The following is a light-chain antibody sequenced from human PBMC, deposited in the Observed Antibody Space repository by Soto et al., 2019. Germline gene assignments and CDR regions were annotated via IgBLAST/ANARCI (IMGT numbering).Light chain of an antibody. CDR3: ARWDYSLSGVV. V-gene: IGLV1-47*01. J-gene: IGLJ2*01. CDR1: KTNIGSNY. CDR2: RND. Sequence: QSVLTQPPSASGTPGQRVTISCSGSKTNIGSNYLYWYQHFPGTAPNLLIYRNDQRPSGVPDRFSGSKSGTSASLAISGLRSEDEAEAHCARWDYSLSGVVFGGGTKLTVL.